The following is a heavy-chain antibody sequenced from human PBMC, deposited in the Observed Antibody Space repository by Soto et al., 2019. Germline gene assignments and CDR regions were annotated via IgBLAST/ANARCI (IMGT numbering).Heavy chain of an antibody. CDR2: IRPYIGNT. Sequence: QVQLVQSGDEVRKPGSSVKVSCKASGYILVNYGIAWVRQAPGQGLEWWGWIRPYIGNTHYASKVQGRLTMTTDTSTSPAYMDLGRLTSDDPAVYYCAMVDNYVTPTPQDVWGQGTTVTVSS. D-gene: IGHD3-16*01. CDR3: AMVDNYVTPTPQDV. CDR1: GYILVNYG. J-gene: IGHJ6*02. V-gene: IGHV1-18*01.